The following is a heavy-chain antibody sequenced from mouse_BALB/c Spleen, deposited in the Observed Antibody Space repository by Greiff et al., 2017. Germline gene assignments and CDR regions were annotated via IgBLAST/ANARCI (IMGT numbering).Heavy chain of an antibody. CDR1: GFTFSSYG. D-gene: IGHD1-1*01. CDR3: ATTVASPFDY. V-gene: IGHV5-6*01. CDR2: ISSGGSYT. Sequence: EVHLVESGGDLVKPGGSLKLSCAASGFTFSSYGMSWVRQTPDKRLEWVATISSGGSYTYYPDSVKGRFTISRDNAKNTLYLQMSSLKSEDTAMYYCATTVASPFDYWGQGTTLTVSS. J-gene: IGHJ2*01.